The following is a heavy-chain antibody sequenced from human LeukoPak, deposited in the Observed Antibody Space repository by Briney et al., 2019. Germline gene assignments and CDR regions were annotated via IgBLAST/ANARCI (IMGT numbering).Heavy chain of an antibody. Sequence: ASVKVSCKASRYTFTSYDIDWVRQATGQGLEWLGWMNPNSGNTGYAQKFQGRVTITRNTSISTAYMELSSLRSEDTAVYYCARGNYYDSSGYYYYWGQGTLVTVSS. CDR3: ARGNYYDSSGYYYY. D-gene: IGHD3-22*01. J-gene: IGHJ4*02. CDR2: MNPNSGNT. CDR1: RYTFTSYD. V-gene: IGHV1-8*03.